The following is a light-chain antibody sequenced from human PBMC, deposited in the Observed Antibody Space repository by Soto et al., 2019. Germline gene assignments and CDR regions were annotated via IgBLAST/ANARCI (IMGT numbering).Light chain of an antibody. CDR1: SSDVGGYNY. CDR2: DVS. V-gene: IGLV2-14*01. CDR3: TPYTSGSALMV. Sequence: QSALTQPASVSGSPGQSITISCTGTSSDVGGYNYVSWYQQHPGKAPKLMIYDVSNRPSGVSNRFSGSKSGNTASLTISGLQAEDEADYYCTPYTSGSALMVVGGGTKLTVL. J-gene: IGLJ2*01.